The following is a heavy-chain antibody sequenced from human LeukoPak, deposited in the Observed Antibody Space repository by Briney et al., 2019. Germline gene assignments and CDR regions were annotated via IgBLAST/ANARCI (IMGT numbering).Heavy chain of an antibody. J-gene: IGHJ4*02. V-gene: IGHV3-33*01. CDR2: IWYDGINK. CDR3: ARGGDYGDY. CDR1: GFTFSSHG. Sequence: GGSLRLSCTASGFTFSSHGMHWVRQAPGKGLEWVADIWYDGINKYYADSVKGRFTISRDNSKNTVNLQMNSLRADDTAVYYCARGGDYGDYWGQGTLVTVSS. D-gene: IGHD2-15*01.